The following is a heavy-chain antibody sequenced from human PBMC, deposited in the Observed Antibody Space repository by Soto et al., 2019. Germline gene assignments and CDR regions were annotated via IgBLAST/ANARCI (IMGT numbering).Heavy chain of an antibody. CDR2: ISGSGGST. V-gene: IGHV3-23*01. Sequence: LRLSCAASGFTFSNYAMNWVRQAPGKGLEWVSVISGSGGSTYYADSVKGRFTISRDNSKNTLYLQMNSLRAEDTAVYYCASRSSGWYFDYWGQGTLVTVSS. CDR1: GFTFSNYA. J-gene: IGHJ4*02. D-gene: IGHD6-19*01. CDR3: ASRSSGWYFDY.